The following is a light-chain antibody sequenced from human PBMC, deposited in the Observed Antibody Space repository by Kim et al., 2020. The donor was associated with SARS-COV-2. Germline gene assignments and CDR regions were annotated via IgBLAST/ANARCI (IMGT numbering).Light chain of an antibody. Sequence: SYELTQPPSLSVSPGQAANITCSGPKMGDKYVSWYQQKTGQSPLLVIYQDKKRPSVIPERFSGSNSGNTATLTISGAQPLDEADYYCQSWDSSTVVFGG. J-gene: IGLJ3*02. V-gene: IGLV3-1*01. CDR2: QDK. CDR1: KMGDKY. CDR3: QSWDSSTVV.